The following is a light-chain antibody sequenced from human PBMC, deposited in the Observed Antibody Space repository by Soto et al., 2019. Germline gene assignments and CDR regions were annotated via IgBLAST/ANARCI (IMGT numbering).Light chain of an antibody. V-gene: IGKV1-27*01. CDR3: QKYNSAPGT. CDR2: AAS. CDR1: QGISNY. J-gene: IGKJ1*01. Sequence: DIQMTQSPSSLSASVGDRVTITCRASQGISNYLAWYQQKPGKVPKLLIYAASTLQSGVPSRFSGSGSGTDFALTISSLQPADVAIYYCQKYNSAPGTFGQGTNVEIK.